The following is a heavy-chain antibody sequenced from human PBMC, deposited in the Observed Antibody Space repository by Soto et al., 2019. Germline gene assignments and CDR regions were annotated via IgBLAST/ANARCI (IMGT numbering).Heavy chain of an antibody. CDR1: GFTFSSYW. Sequence: GGSLRLSCAASGFTFSSYWMSWVRQAPGKGLEWVANIKQDGSEKYYVDSVKGRFTISRDNAKNSLYLQMNSLRAEDTAVYYCAREPPNSYYDFWSGYHPGIDYWGQGTLVTVSS. J-gene: IGHJ4*02. CDR3: AREPPNSYYDFWSGYHPGIDY. CDR2: IKQDGSEK. V-gene: IGHV3-7*05. D-gene: IGHD3-3*01.